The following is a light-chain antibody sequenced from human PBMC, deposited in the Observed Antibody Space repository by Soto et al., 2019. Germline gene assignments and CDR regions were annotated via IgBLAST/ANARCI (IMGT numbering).Light chain of an antibody. CDR1: SGHSSYA. J-gene: IGLJ2*01. Sequence: QPVLTQSPSASASLGASVKLTCTLSSGHSSYAIAWHQQQPEKGPRYLMKLNSDGSHSKGDGIPDRCSGSSSGAERYLTISSLQSEDEADYYCQTWGTGILVFGGGTKLTVL. V-gene: IGLV4-69*01. CDR2: LNSDGSH. CDR3: QTWGTGILV.